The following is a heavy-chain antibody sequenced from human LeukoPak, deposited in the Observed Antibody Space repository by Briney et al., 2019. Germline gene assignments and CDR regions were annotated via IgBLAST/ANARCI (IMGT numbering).Heavy chain of an antibody. CDR2: ISWNSGNI. V-gene: IGHV3-9*01. D-gene: IGHD3-22*01. J-gene: IGHJ4*02. CDR1: GFSFDDYA. Sequence: PGGSLRLSCVVSGFSFDDYAMHWVRQAPGKGLEWVSSISWNSGNIGYADSVKGRFTISRDNAKNSLYLQMNSLRAEDTALYYCAKDIRPGWYDSSGLIDYWGQGILVTVSS. CDR3: AKDIRPGWYDSSGLIDY.